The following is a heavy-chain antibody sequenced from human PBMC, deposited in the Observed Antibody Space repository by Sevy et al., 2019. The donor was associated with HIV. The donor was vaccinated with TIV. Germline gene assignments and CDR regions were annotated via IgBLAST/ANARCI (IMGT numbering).Heavy chain of an antibody. Sequence: GGSLRLSCAASGFTFSSYAMHWVRQAPGKGLEWVAVISYDGSNKYYADSVKGQFTISRDNSKNTMYLQMNSLRAEDTAVYYCARDGNVWSGYSLYYYYMDVWGKGTTVTVSS. CDR3: ARDGNVWSGYSLYYYYMDV. J-gene: IGHJ6*03. CDR1: GFTFSSYA. V-gene: IGHV3-30-3*01. CDR2: ISYDGSNK. D-gene: IGHD3-3*01.